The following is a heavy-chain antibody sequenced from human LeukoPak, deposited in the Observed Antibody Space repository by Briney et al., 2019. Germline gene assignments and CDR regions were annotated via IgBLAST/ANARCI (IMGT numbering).Heavy chain of an antibody. J-gene: IGHJ5*02. CDR2: IIPIFGTA. Sequence: SSVKVSCKASGGTFSSYAISWVRQATGQGLEWMGGIIPIFGTANYAQKFQGRVTITADESTSTAYMELSSLRSEDTAVYYCAESITIFGVVIDSWFDPWGQGTLVTVSS. D-gene: IGHD3-3*01. V-gene: IGHV1-69*01. CDR1: GGTFSSYA. CDR3: AESITIFGVVIDSWFDP.